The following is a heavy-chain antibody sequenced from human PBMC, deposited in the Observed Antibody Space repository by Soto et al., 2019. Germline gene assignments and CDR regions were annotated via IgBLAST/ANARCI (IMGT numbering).Heavy chain of an antibody. CDR3: TTETYFTLKLARLDY. Sequence: GGPLLVCRSVLEFTFPTAWLNRVRTAPRKGLELVGSITSKTDGGTPDFAAPVRGRSAISRDDSKSMVYLQMNSLKTEDTAVYYCTTETYFTLKLARLDYSGLGTLVTVSS. CDR1: EFTFPTAW. V-gene: IGHV3-15*01. CDR2: ITSKTDGGTP. D-gene: IGHD3-22*01. J-gene: IGHJ4*01.